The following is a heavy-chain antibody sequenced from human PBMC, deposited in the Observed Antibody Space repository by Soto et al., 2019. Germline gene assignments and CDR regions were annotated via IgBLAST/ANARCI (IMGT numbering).Heavy chain of an antibody. V-gene: IGHV4-34*01. Sequence: QVQLQQWGAGLLKPSETLSLTCAVYGGSFSGYYWSWIRQPPGKGLEWIGEINHSGSTNYNPSLTIRVTISVEPSKNQFSLKLSSVTAANTAVYYCARGSAGYCSGGSCSNWFDPWGQGTLVTVSS. D-gene: IGHD2-15*01. J-gene: IGHJ5*02. CDR3: ARGSAGYCSGGSCSNWFDP. CDR2: INHSGST. CDR1: GGSFSGYY.